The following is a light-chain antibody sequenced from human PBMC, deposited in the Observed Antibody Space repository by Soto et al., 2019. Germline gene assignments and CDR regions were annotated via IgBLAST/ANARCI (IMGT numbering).Light chain of an antibody. CDR1: QSVSSY. CDR2: DAS. CDR3: QQYNNWPPWT. J-gene: IGKJ1*01. Sequence: EVVLTQSPGTLSLSPGERATLSCRASQSVSSYLAWYQQKPGQAPRLLIYDASNRATGIPVRFSGSGSGTEFTLTISSLQSEDFAVYYCQQYNNWPPWTFGQGTKVDIK. V-gene: IGKV3-15*01.